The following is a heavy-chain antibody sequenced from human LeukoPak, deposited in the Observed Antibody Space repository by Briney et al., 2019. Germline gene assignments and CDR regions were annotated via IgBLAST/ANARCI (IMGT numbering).Heavy chain of an antibody. D-gene: IGHD2-15*01. CDR2: INHSGST. CDR3: ARGFGDCSGGSCYILDY. J-gene: IGHJ4*02. CDR1: GGSFSGYY. V-gene: IGHV4-34*01. Sequence: SETLSLTCAVYGGSFSGYYWSWIRQPPGKGLWWIGEINHSGSTNYNPSLKSRVTISVDTSKNQCSLKLSSVTAPDTAVYYCARGFGDCSGGSCYILDYWGQGTLVTVPS.